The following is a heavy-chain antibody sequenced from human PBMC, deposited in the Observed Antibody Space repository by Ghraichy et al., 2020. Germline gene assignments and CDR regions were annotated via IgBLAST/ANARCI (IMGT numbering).Heavy chain of an antibody. CDR3: ATRYSAYDYDAFDI. J-gene: IGHJ3*02. CDR2: IRYDGSNK. D-gene: IGHD5-12*01. Sequence: GSLRLSCAASGFTFSSYGMHWVRQAPGKGLEWVAFIRYDGSNKYYADSVKGRFTISRDNSKNTLYLQMNSLRAEDTAVYYCATRYSAYDYDAFDIWGQGTMVTVSS. CDR1: GFTFSSYG. V-gene: IGHV3-30*02.